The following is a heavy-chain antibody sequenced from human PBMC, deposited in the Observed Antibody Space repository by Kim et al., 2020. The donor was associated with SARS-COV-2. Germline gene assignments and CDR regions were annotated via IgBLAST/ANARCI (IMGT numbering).Heavy chain of an antibody. V-gene: IGHV3-11*05. J-gene: IGHJ6*02. CDR3: ARDHYGGNSYYYYYGMDV. D-gene: IGHD4-17*01. Sequence: GRFTISRDNAKNSLYLQMNSLRAEDTAVYYCARDHYGGNSYYYYYGMDVWGQGTTVTVSS.